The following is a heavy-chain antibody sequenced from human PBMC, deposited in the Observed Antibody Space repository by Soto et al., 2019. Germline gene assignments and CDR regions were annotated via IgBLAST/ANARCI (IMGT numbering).Heavy chain of an antibody. V-gene: IGHV4-61*08. J-gene: IGHJ4*02. D-gene: IGHD5-18*01. CDR2: IYHSGTT. CDR3: AREGYNFGPFDY. Sequence: PSETLSLTCAVSGGSISSGGYSWSWIRQPPGKGLEWIASIYHSGTTNYNPSLKSRVTTSIDTSKNQFSLKLNSVTAADTAVYYCAREGYNFGPFDYWGQGALVTVSS. CDR1: GGSISSGGYS.